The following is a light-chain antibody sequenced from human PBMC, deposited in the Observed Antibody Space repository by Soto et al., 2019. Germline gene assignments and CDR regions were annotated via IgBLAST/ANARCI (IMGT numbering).Light chain of an antibody. CDR2: GAS. J-gene: IGKJ1*01. CDR1: QSITRN. Sequence: EIVMTQSPATLSVSPGERATLSCRASQSITRNLAWYQQSPGQAPRLLIYGASTRATGIPARFSGSGSGTEFTLTINSLQSEDFAVYYCQQYNNWPMWTFGQGTKVEI. CDR3: QQYNNWPMWT. V-gene: IGKV3-15*01.